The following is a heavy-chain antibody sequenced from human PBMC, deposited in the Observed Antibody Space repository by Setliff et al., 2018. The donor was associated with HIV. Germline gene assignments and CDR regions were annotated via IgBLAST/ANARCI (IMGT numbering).Heavy chain of an antibody. Sequence: ASVKVSCKVSGYTLTELSMHWVRQAPGKGLEWLGRFDPEDGDTIYAQKFQGRVTMTEDTSADTAYMGLSSLRSEDTAVYYCATAKEVWLAEGGFDYWGQGTRVTVSS. J-gene: IGHJ4*02. CDR2: FDPEDGDT. CDR3: ATAKEVWLAEGGFDY. CDR1: GYTLTELS. D-gene: IGHD6-19*01. V-gene: IGHV1-24*01.